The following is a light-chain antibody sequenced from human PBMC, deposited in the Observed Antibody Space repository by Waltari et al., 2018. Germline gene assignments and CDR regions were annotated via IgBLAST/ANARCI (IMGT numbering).Light chain of an antibody. CDR3: AAWDDSLSGQV. V-gene: IGLV1-47*01. Sequence: QSVLTPPPSASGTPGPRVTISCSGSSSNIGRNYLSWYQQLPGTAPKLLIYRNNQRPSGVPDRFSGSKSGTSASLAISGLRSEDEADYYCAAWDDSLSGQVFGGGTKLTVL. CDR2: RNN. CDR1: SSNIGRNY. J-gene: IGLJ2*01.